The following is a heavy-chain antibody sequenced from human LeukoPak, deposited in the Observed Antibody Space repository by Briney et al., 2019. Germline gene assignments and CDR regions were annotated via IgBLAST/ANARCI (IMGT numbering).Heavy chain of an antibody. J-gene: IGHJ3*01. CDR3: ARDPTTVTKGFDV. Sequence: SETLPLTCSVSDDSFSTHYWTWIRHPPGKGLEWIEYISSIGSTNYNPSLKSRVTITVDTSKKQFSLKMTSVTAADTAVYYCARDPTTVTKGFDVWGQGTMVTVSS. D-gene: IGHD4-17*01. CDR1: DDSFSTHY. V-gene: IGHV4-59*11. CDR2: ISSIGST.